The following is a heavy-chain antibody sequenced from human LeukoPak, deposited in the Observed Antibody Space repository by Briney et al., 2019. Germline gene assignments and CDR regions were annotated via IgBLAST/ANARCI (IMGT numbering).Heavy chain of an antibody. CDR3: ARDYYGSGSYPRFDY. CDR2: INAGNGNT. J-gene: IGHJ4*02. D-gene: IGHD3-10*01. Sequence: ASVKVSCKASGYTFTSYAMHWVRQATGQRLEWMGWINAGNGNTKYSQKFQGRVTITKDTSASTAYMELSSLRFEDTAEYYCARDYYGSGSYPRFDYWGQGTLVTVSS. V-gene: IGHV1-3*01. CDR1: GYTFTSYA.